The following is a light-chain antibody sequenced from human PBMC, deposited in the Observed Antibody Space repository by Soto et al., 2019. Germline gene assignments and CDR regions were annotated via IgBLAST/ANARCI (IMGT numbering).Light chain of an antibody. CDR3: SSYTRSPSYV. CDR1: SSDVGAYNY. CDR2: DVS. Sequence: QSVLTQPASVSGSPGQSITISCTGTSSDVGAYNYVCWYQQYPGKAPKLMIYDVSTRPSGVSNRFSGSKSGNTASLTISGLQAEDEADYYCSSYTRSPSYVFGPGTKLT. J-gene: IGLJ1*01. V-gene: IGLV2-14*03.